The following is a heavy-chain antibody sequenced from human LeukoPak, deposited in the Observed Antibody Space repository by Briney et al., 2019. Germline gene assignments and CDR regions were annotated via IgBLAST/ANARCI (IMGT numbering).Heavy chain of an antibody. J-gene: IGHJ6*02. CDR1: GFTVSSNY. Sequence: GGSLRLSCAASGFTVSSNYMSWVRQAPGKGLEWVSVITGSGGNTYYADSVKGRFTISKDNSKNTVYLQMSSLRVDDTAVYYCAKAASSSWPSYYYGMDVWGQGTTVTVSS. CDR3: AKAASSSWPSYYYGMDV. CDR2: ITGSGGNT. D-gene: IGHD6-13*01. V-gene: IGHV3-23*01.